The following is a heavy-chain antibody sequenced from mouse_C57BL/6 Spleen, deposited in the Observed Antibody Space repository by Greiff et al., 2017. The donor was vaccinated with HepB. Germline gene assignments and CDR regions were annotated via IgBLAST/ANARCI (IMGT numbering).Heavy chain of an antibody. CDR2: IWSDGST. V-gene: IGHV2-6-1*01. J-gene: IGHJ2*01. D-gene: IGHD4-1*01. Sequence: VKLMESGPGLVAPSQSLSITCTVSGFSLTSYGVHWVRQPPGKGLEWLVVIWSDGSTTYNSALKSRLSISKDNSKSQVFLKMNSLQTDDTAMYYCARHGRESNWGFDYWGQGTTLTVSS. CDR3: ARHGRESNWGFDY. CDR1: GFSLTSYG.